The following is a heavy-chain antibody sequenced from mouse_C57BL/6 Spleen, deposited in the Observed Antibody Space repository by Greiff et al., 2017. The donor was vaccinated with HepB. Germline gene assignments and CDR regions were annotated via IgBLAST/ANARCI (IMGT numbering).Heavy chain of an antibody. J-gene: IGHJ3*01. D-gene: IGHD5-1*01. CDR1: GYTFTSYW. Sequence: QVQLQQPGAELVKPGASVKLSCKASGYTFTSYWMQWVKQRPGQGLEWIGEIDPSDSYTNYNQKFKGKATLTVDTSSSTAYMQLSSLTSEDSAVYYCARWGRTREPFAYWGQGTLVTVSA. CDR3: ARWGRTREPFAY. CDR2: IDPSDSYT. V-gene: IGHV1-50*01.